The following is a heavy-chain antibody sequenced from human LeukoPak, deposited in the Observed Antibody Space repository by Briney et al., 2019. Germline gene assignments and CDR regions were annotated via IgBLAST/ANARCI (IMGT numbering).Heavy chain of an antibody. CDR2: ISSSGSTI. CDR3: TRGGSYGGYHSY. CDR1: GFAFSSYE. V-gene: IGHV3-48*03. Sequence: GGSLRLSCAASGFAFSSYEMNWVRQAPGKGLEWVSYISSSGSTIYYADSVKGRFTISRDNAKNSLYLQMNSLRAEDTALYYCTRGGSYGGYHSYWGQGTLVTVSS. D-gene: IGHD4-23*01. J-gene: IGHJ4*02.